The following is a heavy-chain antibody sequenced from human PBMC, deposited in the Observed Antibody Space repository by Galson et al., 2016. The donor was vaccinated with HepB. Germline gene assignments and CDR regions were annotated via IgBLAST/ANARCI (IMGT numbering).Heavy chain of an antibody. CDR1: GSTFHNYA. Sequence: SVKVSCKASGSTFHNYAFHWLRQAPGQRPEWMGWINSASGDSRLSQALQGRLTLTRDKSATTVFMELRSLAPGDTAVYYCARYSGRVEHWLAYWGQGTLVTVSS. CDR2: INSASGDS. J-gene: IGHJ4*02. V-gene: IGHV1-3*01. D-gene: IGHD3-9*01. CDR3: ARYSGRVEHWLAY.